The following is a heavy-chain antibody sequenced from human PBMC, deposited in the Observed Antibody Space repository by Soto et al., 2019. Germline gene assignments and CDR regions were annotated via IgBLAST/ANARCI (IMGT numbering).Heavy chain of an antibody. CDR1: GDSFSSYA. V-gene: IGHV1-69*01. D-gene: IGHD6-13*01. Sequence: QVQLVQSGAEMKKPGSSVKVSCKVSGDSFSSYAISWVRQAPGEGLEWVGGIIPIFETANYAQNFQGRVTITAVESTTTAYLEATRLRPQDTAVFYCAASDSSSWQHDCWGQGTLITVSS. CDR3: AASDSSSWQHDC. J-gene: IGHJ4*02. CDR2: IIPIFETA.